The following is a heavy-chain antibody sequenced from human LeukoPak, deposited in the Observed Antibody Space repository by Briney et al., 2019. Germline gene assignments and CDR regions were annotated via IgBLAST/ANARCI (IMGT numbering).Heavy chain of an antibody. CDR1: GFIFNNYA. V-gene: IGHV3-9*01. Sequence: SLRLSCAGSGFIFNNYAMHWVRQPPGKGLEWVSGISWNSGSIDYADSVKGRFTITRDNARNSLFLQMNSLRAEDTAVYYCAREDGYCSGGNCYSYFDSWGQGTLVTVSS. CDR3: AREDGYCSGGNCYSYFDS. CDR2: ISWNSGSI. J-gene: IGHJ4*02. D-gene: IGHD2-15*01.